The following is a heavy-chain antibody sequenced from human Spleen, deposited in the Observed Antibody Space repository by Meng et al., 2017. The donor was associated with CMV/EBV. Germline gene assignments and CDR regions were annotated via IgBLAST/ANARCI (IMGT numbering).Heavy chain of an antibody. CDR2: TNPSGGST. D-gene: IGHD3-10*01. V-gene: IGHV1-46*01. CDR1: GYTFTDYY. Sequence: ASVKVSCKASGYTFTDYYMHWVRQAPGQGLEWMGITNPSGGSTRYAQKFQGRVTMTRDTSTSTVYMELRSLRSEDTAVYYCARDHGSTNYYKVEYYGMDVWGQGTTVTVSS. CDR3: ARDHGSTNYYKVEYYGMDV. J-gene: IGHJ6*02.